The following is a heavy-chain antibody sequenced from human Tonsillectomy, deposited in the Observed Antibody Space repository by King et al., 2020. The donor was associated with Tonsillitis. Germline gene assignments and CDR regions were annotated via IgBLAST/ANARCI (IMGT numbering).Heavy chain of an antibody. V-gene: IGHV3-74*01. Sequence: VQLVQSGGGLVQPGGSLRLSCAASGFTFSPFWMYWVRQAPGKGLVWVARLNTDGSSTYYADSVKGRFTISRDNDKNTLFLQMNSLRGEDTAVYYCARYIGNVLFNWSARVHGGRGTRLILSS. D-gene: IGHD1-1*01. J-gene: IGHJ2*01. CDR1: GFTFSPFW. CDR3: ARYIGNVLFNWSARVH. CDR2: LNTDGSST.